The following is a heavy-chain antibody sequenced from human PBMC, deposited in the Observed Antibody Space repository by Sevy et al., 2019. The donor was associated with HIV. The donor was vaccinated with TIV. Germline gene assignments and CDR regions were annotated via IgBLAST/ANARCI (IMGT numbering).Heavy chain of an antibody. CDR3: ARDGYSGYDLEYYYYGIDV. Sequence: PSLKVSCKASGYTFTGYYMHWVRQAPGQGLEWMGRINPNSGGTNYAQKFQGRVTMTRDTSISTAYMELSRLRSDDTAVYYCARDGYSGYDLEYYYYGIDVWGQGTTVTVSS. V-gene: IGHV1-2*06. D-gene: IGHD5-12*01. CDR1: GYTFTGYY. J-gene: IGHJ6*02. CDR2: INPNSGGT.